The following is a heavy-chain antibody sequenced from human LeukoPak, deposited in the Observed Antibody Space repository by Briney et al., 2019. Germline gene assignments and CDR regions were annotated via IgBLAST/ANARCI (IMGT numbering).Heavy chain of an antibody. D-gene: IGHD3-22*01. V-gene: IGHV3-23*01. Sequence: PGGPLRLSCAASGFTFSSYAMSWVRQAPGKGLEWVSAISGSGGSTYYADSVKGRFTTSRDNSKNTLYLQMNSLRAEDTAVYYCAKVASAYYYDSSGYYFDYWGRGTLVTVSS. CDR2: ISGSGGST. J-gene: IGHJ4*02. CDR1: GFTFSSYA. CDR3: AKVASAYYYDSSGYYFDY.